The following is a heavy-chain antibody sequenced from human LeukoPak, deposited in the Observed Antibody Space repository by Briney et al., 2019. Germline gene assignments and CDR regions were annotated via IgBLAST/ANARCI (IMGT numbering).Heavy chain of an antibody. CDR3: TRRRLQLDY. V-gene: IGHV3-49*04. J-gene: IGHJ4*02. D-gene: IGHD5-24*01. CDR2: IRSKAYGGTT. CDR1: GFTFSSYS. Sequence: PGGSLRLSCAASGFTFSSYSMNWVRQAPGKGLEWVGFIRSKAYGGTTEYAASVKGRFTISRDDSKSIAYLQMNSLKTEDTAVYYCTRRRLQLDYWGQGTLVTVSS.